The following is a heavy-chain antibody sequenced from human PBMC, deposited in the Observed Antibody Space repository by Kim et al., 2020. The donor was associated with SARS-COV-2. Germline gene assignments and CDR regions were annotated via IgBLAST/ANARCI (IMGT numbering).Heavy chain of an antibody. D-gene: IGHD3-16*01. V-gene: IGHV4-59*01. CDR1: GGSISSYY. CDR3: ARRVITANWYFDL. J-gene: IGHJ2*01. CDR2: IYYSGST. Sequence: SETLSLTCTVSGGSISSYYWSWIRQPPGKGLEWIGYIYYSGSTNYNPSLKSRVTISVDTSKNQFSLKLSSVTAADTAVYYCARRVITANWYFDLWGRGTLVTVSS.